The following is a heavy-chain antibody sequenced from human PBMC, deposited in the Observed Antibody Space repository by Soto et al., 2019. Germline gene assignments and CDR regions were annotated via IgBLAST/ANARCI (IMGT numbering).Heavy chain of an antibody. CDR2: ISWNSGSI. V-gene: IGHV3-9*01. Sequence: GGSLRLSCAASGFTFDDYAMHWVRQAPGKGLEWVSGISWNSGSIGYADPVKGRFTISRDNAKNSLYLQMNSLRAEDTALYYCAKDIRAYSSSSGADYWGQGTLVTVS. CDR3: AKDIRAYSSSSGADY. D-gene: IGHD6-6*01. J-gene: IGHJ4*02. CDR1: GFTFDDYA.